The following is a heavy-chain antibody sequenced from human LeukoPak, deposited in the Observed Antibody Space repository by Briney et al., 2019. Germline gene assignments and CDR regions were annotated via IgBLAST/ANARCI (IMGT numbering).Heavy chain of an antibody. V-gene: IGHV3-74*01. CDR3: ARGPRGGAEYFQH. CDR2: INTHGNTA. CDR1: GFKFNSYW. Sequence: GGSLRLSCAVSGFKFNSYWMNWVRQVPGKGLVWVAHINTHGNTANYADSVKGRFTISRDNSKNTLYLQMNSLRAEDTAVYYCARGPRGGAEYFQHWGQGTLVTVSP. J-gene: IGHJ1*01. D-gene: IGHD3-10*01.